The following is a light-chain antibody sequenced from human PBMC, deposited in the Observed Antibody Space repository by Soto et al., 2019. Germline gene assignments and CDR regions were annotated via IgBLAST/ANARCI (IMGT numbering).Light chain of an antibody. CDR3: QSYDSSLSGSYV. J-gene: IGLJ1*01. CDR1: TSNIGAGYD. Sequence: QLVLTQPPSVSGAPGQRVTFSCTGSTSNIGAGYDVHWYQQLPGTSPKLLIFGNSNRPSGVPDRFSASRSGSSASLAITGLQAEDEADYYCQSYDSSLSGSYVFGSGTKLTVL. V-gene: IGLV1-40*01. CDR2: GNS.